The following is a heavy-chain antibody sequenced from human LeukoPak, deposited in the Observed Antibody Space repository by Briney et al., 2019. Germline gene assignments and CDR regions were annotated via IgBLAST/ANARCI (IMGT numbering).Heavy chain of an antibody. V-gene: IGHV3-23*01. D-gene: IGHD3-22*01. Sequence: PGGSERLSCAASGLTFSRYAMSWVRQAPRKGLEWVSGVSTSGGSTYYADSVKGRYTISRDNSKNTLHLQMNSLRAEDTAIYYCAKQAYDSPRTDFDYGGQGTLDTVSS. CDR3: AKQAYDSPRTDFDY. CDR1: GLTFSRYA. J-gene: IGHJ4*02. CDR2: VSTSGGST.